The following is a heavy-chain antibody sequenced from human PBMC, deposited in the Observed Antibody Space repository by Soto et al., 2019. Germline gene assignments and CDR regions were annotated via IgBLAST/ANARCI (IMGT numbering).Heavy chain of an antibody. CDR3: GRLAEAATGHTVFDF. CDR1: GASIKSRNYF. CDR2: IHSSGGT. V-gene: IGHV4-39*02. Sequence: QLQLQETGPGLVKPSETLSLTCTVSGASIKSRNYFWGWIRQPPGKGLEFVGSIHSSGGTYYHPSLKSRVTVSVDLSNSPFSLSLNSLTATDTAVYYCGRLAEAATGHTVFDFWGQVTLVTVSS. D-gene: IGHD2-15*01. J-gene: IGHJ4*02.